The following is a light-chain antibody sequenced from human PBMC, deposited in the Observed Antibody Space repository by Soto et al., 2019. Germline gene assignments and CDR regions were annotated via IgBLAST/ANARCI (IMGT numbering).Light chain of an antibody. J-gene: IGLJ2*01. V-gene: IGLV2-14*01. Sequence: QSVLTQPASVSGSPGQTITISCTGTNSDIGTYNFVSWYQQFPGKAPKLMTYEVSNRPSGVSTRFSGSKSGNVASLTISGLQAADEAFYYCSSYTTTNSLVLFGGGTQLTVL. CDR2: EVS. CDR1: NSDIGTYNF. CDR3: SSYTTTNSLVL.